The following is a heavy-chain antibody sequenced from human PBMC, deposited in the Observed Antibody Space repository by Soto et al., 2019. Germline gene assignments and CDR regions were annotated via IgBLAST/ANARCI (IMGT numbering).Heavy chain of an antibody. CDR3: AKDAIHVLPGYTYGAGGMDV. Sequence: EVQLVESGGDLVQPGRSLRLSCAASGFTFDDYAMHWVRLAPGKGLEWVSGISWNSGDIYYADSVKGRFTISRDNAKNSLYLQMNRLRPDDTAMYYCAKDAIHVLPGYTYGAGGMDVWGQGTTVTVSS. V-gene: IGHV3-9*01. J-gene: IGHJ6*02. CDR2: ISWNSGDI. CDR1: GFTFDDYA. D-gene: IGHD5-18*01.